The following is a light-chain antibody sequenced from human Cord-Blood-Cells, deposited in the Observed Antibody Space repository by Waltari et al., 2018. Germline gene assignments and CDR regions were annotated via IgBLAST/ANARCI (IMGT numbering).Light chain of an antibody. CDR3: QQYNSYWT. CDR1: QSISSW. V-gene: IGKV1-5*03. J-gene: IGKJ1*01. CDR2: KAS. Sequence: DIQMTQSPSTLSASVGDRVTITCRASQSISSWLAWYQQKPGKAHKLLIYKASSLESGFPSRFIGIGSGTEFTLTISILHPDDFATYYCQQYNSYWTFGQGTKVEIK.